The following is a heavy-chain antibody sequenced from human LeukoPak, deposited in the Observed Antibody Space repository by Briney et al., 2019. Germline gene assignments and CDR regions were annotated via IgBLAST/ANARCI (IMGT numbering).Heavy chain of an antibody. D-gene: IGHD3-9*01. CDR2: INPSGGST. J-gene: IGHJ6*02. Sequence: GASVKVSCKASGYTFTSYYMHWVRQAPGQGLEWMGIINPSGGSTSYAQKFQSRVTMTRDTSTSTVYLELSSLRSEDTAVYYCARDIYDILTGYLYYYYYGMDVWGQGTTVTVSS. V-gene: IGHV1-46*01. CDR1: GYTFTSYY. CDR3: ARDIYDILTGYLYYYYYGMDV.